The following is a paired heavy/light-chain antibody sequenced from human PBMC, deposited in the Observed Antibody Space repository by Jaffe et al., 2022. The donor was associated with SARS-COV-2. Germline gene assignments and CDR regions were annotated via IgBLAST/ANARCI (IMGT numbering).Light chain of an antibody. CDR1: ESLLHSNGYNY. CDR3: MQALQFT. Sequence: VLTQSPLSLPVIPGEAASISCRSNESLLHSNGYNYLDWYVQKPGQSPQLLIYLGSNRASGVPDRFSGSGSGTDFTLRISRVEAEDVGVYYCMQALQFTFGPGTKVDIK. CDR2: LGS. V-gene: IGKV2-28*01. J-gene: IGKJ3*01.
Heavy chain of an antibody. CDR2: IYPGDSDT. CDR3: ARHDWHYVDTVGFLYGLDV. D-gene: IGHD3-3*02. J-gene: IGHJ6*02. Sequence: EVHLEQSRAEVTKPGESLTISCQASGYSFTSYWIGWVRKMPGKGLEWLGMIYPGDSDTRYSPSFQGQVSISVDKSIRTVYLQWRSLKASDTATYYCARHDWHYVDTVGFLYGLDVWGHGTTVTVSS. CDR1: GYSFTSYW. V-gene: IGHV5-51*01.